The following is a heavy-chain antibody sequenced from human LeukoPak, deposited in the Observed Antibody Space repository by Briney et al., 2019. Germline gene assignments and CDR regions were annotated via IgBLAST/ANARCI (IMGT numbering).Heavy chain of an antibody. Sequence: PGRSLRLSCAASGFTLSSYGMHWVRQAPGKGLEWVAVISYDGSNKYYADSVKGRFTISRDNSKNTLYLQMNSLRAEDTAVYYCAKPVGKYSSSWYSLGYWGQGTLVTVSS. J-gene: IGHJ4*02. CDR2: ISYDGSNK. D-gene: IGHD6-13*01. V-gene: IGHV3-30*18. CDR3: AKPVGKYSSSWYSLGY. CDR1: GFTLSSYG.